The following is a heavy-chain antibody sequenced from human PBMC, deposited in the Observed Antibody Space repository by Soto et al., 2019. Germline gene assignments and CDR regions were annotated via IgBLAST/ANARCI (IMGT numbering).Heavy chain of an antibody. V-gene: IGHV4-34*01. CDR3: TIREPMVRGAPLFRRRSSNAGFEI. J-gene: IGHJ3*02. D-gene: IGHD3-10*01. CDR2: VNHRGST. CDR1: GGSFSDYY. Sequence: QVHLQQWGAGLLKPSETLSLTCAVYGGSFSDYYWTWIRQSPGKGLEWIGEVNHRGSTTFNPSLRSRLAISVDTSKNQFSLRLSSVTAADTAVYYCTIREPMVRGAPLFRRRSSNAGFEIWGQGTLVTVSS.